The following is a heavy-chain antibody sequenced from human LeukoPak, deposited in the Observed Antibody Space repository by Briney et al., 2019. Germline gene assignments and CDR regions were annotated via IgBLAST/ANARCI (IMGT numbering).Heavy chain of an antibody. Sequence: PGGSLRLSCAASGFTFSSYAMSWVRQAPGKGLEWVSAISGSGGSTYYADSVKGRFTISRDNSKNTLYLQMNSLRAEDTAVYYCAKDSHYDFWCGYYLFDYWGQGTLVTVSS. V-gene: IGHV3-23*01. J-gene: IGHJ4*02. D-gene: IGHD3-3*01. CDR2: ISGSGGST. CDR3: AKDSHYDFWCGYYLFDY. CDR1: GFTFSSYA.